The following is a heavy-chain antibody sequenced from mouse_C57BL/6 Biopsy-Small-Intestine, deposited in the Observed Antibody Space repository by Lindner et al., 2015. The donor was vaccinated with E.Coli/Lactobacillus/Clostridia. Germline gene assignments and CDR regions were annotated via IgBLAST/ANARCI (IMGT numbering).Heavy chain of an antibody. Sequence: VQLQESGAELMKPGASVKLSCKATGYTFTGYWIEWVKQRPGHGLEWIGEILPGSGSTNYNEKFKGKATLTADKSSSTAYMELRSLTSEDSAVYFCARSNYYGSSYEGAMDYWGQGTSVTVSS. CDR2: ILPGSGST. CDR1: GYTFTGYW. D-gene: IGHD1-1*01. J-gene: IGHJ4*01. V-gene: IGHV1-9*01. CDR3: ARSNYYGSSYEGAMDY.